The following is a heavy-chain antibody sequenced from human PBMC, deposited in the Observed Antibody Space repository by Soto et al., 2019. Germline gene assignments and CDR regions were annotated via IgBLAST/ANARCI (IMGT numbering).Heavy chain of an antibody. V-gene: IGHV4-59*08. D-gene: IGHD2-2*01. Sequence: SETLSLTCTVSGGSISSYYWSWIRQPPGKGLEWIGYIYYSGSTNYNPSLKSRVTISVDTSKNQFSLKLSSVTAADTAVYYCAGTNIVVVPAAWYFDLWGRGTLVTVSS. CDR3: AGTNIVVVPAAWYFDL. CDR1: GGSISSYY. CDR2: IYYSGST. J-gene: IGHJ2*01.